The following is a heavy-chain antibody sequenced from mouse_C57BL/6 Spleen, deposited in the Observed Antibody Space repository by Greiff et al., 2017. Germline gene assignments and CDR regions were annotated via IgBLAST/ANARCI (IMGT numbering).Heavy chain of an antibody. V-gene: IGHV5-17*01. Sequence: DVMLVESGGGLVKPGGSLKLSCAASGFTFSDYGMHWVRQAPEKGLEWVAYISSGSSTIYYADTVKGRFTISRDNAKNTLFLQMTSLRSEDTAMYYCARTTVVAHYYAMDYWGQGTSVTVSS. CDR2: ISSGSSTI. CDR3: ARTTVVAHYYAMDY. D-gene: IGHD1-1*01. CDR1: GFTFSDYG. J-gene: IGHJ4*01.